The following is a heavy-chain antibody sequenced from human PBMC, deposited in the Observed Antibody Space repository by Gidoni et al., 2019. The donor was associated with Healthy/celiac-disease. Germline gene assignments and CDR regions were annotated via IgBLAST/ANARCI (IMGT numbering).Heavy chain of an antibody. Sequence: EVQLVESGGGLVKPGGSLRLSCAASGFPFSSSSMKWVRQAPGKGLEWVSSISSSSSYIYYADSVKGRFTISRDNAKNSLYLQMNSLRAEDTAVYYCARSGGDRYYYYYYGMDVWGQGTTVTVSS. CDR1: GFPFSSSS. CDR3: ARSGGDRYYYYYYGMDV. V-gene: IGHV3-21*01. D-gene: IGHD2-21*02. J-gene: IGHJ6*02. CDR2: ISSSSSYI.